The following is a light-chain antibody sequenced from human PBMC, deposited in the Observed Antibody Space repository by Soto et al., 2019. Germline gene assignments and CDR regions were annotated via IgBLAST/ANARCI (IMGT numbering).Light chain of an antibody. Sequence: EIVLTQSPGTLSLSPGARATLSCRASQSVDRNYLAWYQHKPGQAPRLLIYGASTRATGIPDRFSGSGSGTDFTLTISRLEPEDFAVYYCHQYGLSPPYTFGPGTKVDSK. CDR1: QSVDRNY. V-gene: IGKV3-20*01. J-gene: IGKJ3*01. CDR2: GAS. CDR3: HQYGLSPPYT.